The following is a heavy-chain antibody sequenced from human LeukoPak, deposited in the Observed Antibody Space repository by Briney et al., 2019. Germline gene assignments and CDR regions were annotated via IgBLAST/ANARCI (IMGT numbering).Heavy chain of an antibody. CDR3: ARESSYYGSGSYTGIDY. Sequence: ASVKVSCKASGYTFTSYGISWVRQAPGQGLEWMGWISVYNGNTNYAQKLQGRVTMTTDTSTSTAYMELRSLRSDDTAVYYCARESSYYGSGSYTGIDYWGQGTLVTVSS. V-gene: IGHV1-18*01. D-gene: IGHD3-10*01. CDR1: GYTFTSYG. J-gene: IGHJ4*02. CDR2: ISVYNGNT.